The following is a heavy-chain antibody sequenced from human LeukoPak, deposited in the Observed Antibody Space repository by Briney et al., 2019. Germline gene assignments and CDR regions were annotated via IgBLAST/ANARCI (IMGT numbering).Heavy chain of an antibody. J-gene: IGHJ4*02. V-gene: IGHV4-34*01. CDR3: ARVRPDDYGDPSYFDY. CDR2: INHSGST. D-gene: IGHD4-17*01. Sequence: SETLSLTCAVYGGSFSGYYWSWIRQPPGKGLEWIGEINHSGSTNYNPSLKSRVTISVDTSKNQFSLKLSSVTAADTAVYYCARVRPDDYGDPSYFDYWGQGTLVTVSS. CDR1: GGSFSGYY.